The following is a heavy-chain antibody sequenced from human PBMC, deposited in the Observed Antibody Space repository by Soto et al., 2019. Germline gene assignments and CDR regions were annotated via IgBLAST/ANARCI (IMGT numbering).Heavy chain of an antibody. J-gene: IGHJ5*02. CDR1: GGSISSGGYY. CDR3: ARDRVEYSSSWYRWFDP. V-gene: IGHV4-31*03. D-gene: IGHD6-13*01. Sequence: ASETLSLTCTVSGGSISSGGYYWSWIRQYPGKGLEWIGYIYYSGSTYYNPSLKSRVTISVDTSKNQFSLKLSSVTAADTAVYYCARDRVEYSSSWYRWFDPWGQGTLVTVSS. CDR2: IYYSGST.